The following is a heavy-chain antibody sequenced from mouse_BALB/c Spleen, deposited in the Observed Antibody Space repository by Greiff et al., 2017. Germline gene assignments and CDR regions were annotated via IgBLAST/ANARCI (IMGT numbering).Heavy chain of an antibody. D-gene: IGHD2-10*02. CDR1: GYSITSDYA. CDR3: ARWYGDYFAS. Sequence: VKLMESGPGLVKPSQSLSLTCTVTGYSITSDYAWNWIRQFPGNKLEWMGYISYSGSTSYNPSLKSRISNTRETSKNQFFLQLNSVTTEDTANNYGARWYGDYFASWGQGNTLTGYS. J-gene: IGHJ2*01. V-gene: IGHV3-2*02. CDR2: ISYSGST.